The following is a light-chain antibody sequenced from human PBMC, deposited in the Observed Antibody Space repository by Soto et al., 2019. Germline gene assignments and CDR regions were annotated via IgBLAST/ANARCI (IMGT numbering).Light chain of an antibody. J-gene: IGLJ1*01. CDR2: DVT. Sequence: QSALTQPRSVSGSPGQSVTMSCTGTSSDVGGYNYVSGYQQHPGKAPKVIIYDVTKRPSGVPDRFSGSKSDNTASLTISGLEADDEDDYDCCSYAGSYTYVFGTGTKLTVL. V-gene: IGLV2-11*01. CDR3: CSYAGSYTYV. CDR1: SSDVGGYNY.